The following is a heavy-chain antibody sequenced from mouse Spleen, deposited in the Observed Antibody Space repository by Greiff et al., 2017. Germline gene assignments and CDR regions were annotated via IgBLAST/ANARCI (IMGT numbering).Heavy chain of an antibody. V-gene: IGHV7-1*01. D-gene: IGHD1-1*01. CDR3: ARDAGVYGSSYFDV. CDR1: GFTFSDFY. CDR2: SRNKANDYTT. J-gene: IGHJ1*01. Sequence: EVKVVESGGGLVQSGRSLRLSCATSGFTFSDFYMEWVRQAPGKGLEWIAASRNKANDYTTEYSASVKGRFIVSRDTSQSILYLQMNALRAEDTAIYYCARDAGVYGSSYFDVWGAGTTVTVSS.